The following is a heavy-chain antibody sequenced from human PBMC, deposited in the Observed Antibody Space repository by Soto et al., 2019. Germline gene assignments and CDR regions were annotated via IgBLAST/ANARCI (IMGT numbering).Heavy chain of an antibody. J-gene: IGHJ4*02. Sequence: SLRLCCAASGLTVWSYAMSWVCQAPGKGLEWVSAISGSGGSTYYADSVKGRFTISRDNSKNTLYLQMNSLRAEDTAVYYCATPGRWFYYFDYWGQGTLVTVSS. CDR2: ISGSGGST. D-gene: IGHD3-10*01. CDR1: GLTVWSYA. V-gene: IGHV3-23*01. CDR3: ATPGRWFYYFDY.